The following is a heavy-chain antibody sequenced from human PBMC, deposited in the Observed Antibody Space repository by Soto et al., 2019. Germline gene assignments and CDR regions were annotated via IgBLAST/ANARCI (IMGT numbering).Heavy chain of an antibody. J-gene: IGHJ4*02. Sequence: GASVKDSWKASGYTFTSFAMQWVRQAPGQRLEWMGWINAGNGNTKYSQKFQGRVTITRDTSASTAYMELSSLRSDDTAVYYCARDVGYGLIDYWGQGTLVTVSS. CDR1: GYTFTSFA. CDR2: INAGNGNT. CDR3: ARDVGYGLIDY. D-gene: IGHD5-18*01. V-gene: IGHV1-3*01.